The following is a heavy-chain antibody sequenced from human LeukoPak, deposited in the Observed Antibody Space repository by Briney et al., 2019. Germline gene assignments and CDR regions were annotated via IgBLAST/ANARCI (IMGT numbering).Heavy chain of an antibody. CDR3: ARSGCSSTSCYQADY. Sequence: SETLSLTCTVSGGSISSGSYYWNWIRQPAGKGLEWIGRIYTSGNTNCNPSLKSRVTISVDTSKNQFSLKLSSVTAADTAVYYCARSGCSSTSCYQADYWGQGTLVTVSS. V-gene: IGHV4-61*02. CDR1: GGSISSGSYY. CDR2: IYTSGNT. D-gene: IGHD2-2*01. J-gene: IGHJ4*02.